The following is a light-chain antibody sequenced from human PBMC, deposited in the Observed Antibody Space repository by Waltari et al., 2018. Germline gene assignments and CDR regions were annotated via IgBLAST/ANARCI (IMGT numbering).Light chain of an antibody. V-gene: IGKV3-15*01. Sequence: IVMTQSPATLSVSPGERASLSCRASQNVNTYVAWSQQEPGQAPRLLIYGASTRATGIPARFSGSGSGTEFTLTITSLQSEDFAVYYCQQYYAWPLTFGQGTKVEIK. CDR3: QQYYAWPLT. J-gene: IGKJ1*01. CDR2: GAS. CDR1: QNVNTY.